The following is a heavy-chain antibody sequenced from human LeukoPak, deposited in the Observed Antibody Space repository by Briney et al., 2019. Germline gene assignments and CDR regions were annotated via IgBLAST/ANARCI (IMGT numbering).Heavy chain of an antibody. V-gene: IGHV1-18*01. CDR1: GYTFTTYG. CDR3: AIESADTMVRGVTPH. D-gene: IGHD3-10*01. J-gene: IGHJ4*02. CDR2: ISAYSGST. Sequence: ASVKVSCKASGYTFTTYGISWVRQAPGQGLEWMGWISAYSGSTSYARNLQGRVTMTTDTSTSTAYMELRSLRSEDTAVYYCAIESADTMVRGVTPHWGPGTVITVSS.